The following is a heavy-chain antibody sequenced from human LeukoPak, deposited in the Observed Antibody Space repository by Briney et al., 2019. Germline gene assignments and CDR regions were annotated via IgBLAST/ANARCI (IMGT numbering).Heavy chain of an antibody. CDR1: GGSFSGYY. J-gene: IGHJ5*02. CDR3: ARYLYYDFWSGYLNWFDP. D-gene: IGHD3-3*01. CDR2: INHSGST. V-gene: IGHV4-34*01. Sequence: SETLSLTCAVYGGSFSGYYWSWIRQPPGKGLEWIGEINHSGSTNYNPPLKSRVTISVDTSKNQFSLKLSSVTAADTAVYYRARYLYYDFWSGYLNWFDPWGQGTLVTVSS.